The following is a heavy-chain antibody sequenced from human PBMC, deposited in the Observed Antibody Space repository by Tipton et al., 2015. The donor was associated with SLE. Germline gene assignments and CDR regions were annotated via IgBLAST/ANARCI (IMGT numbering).Heavy chain of an antibody. Sequence: SGFIFSSTWMTWVRQAPGKGLEWVANIKGDGSEKHYVDSVKGRFTISRDNAENSVYLEMSSLKAEDTALYYCGANIPPHYPAFWGQGTLVTVSS. CDR2: IKGDGSEK. J-gene: IGHJ4*02. CDR1: GFIFSSTW. D-gene: IGHD4/OR15-4a*01. V-gene: IGHV3-7*01. CDR3: GANIPPHYPAF.